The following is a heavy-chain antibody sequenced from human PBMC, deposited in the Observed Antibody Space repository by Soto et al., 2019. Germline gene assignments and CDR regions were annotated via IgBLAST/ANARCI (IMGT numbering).Heavy chain of an antibody. CDR3: ARHRDTYGSGDFDY. J-gene: IGHJ4*01. CDR2: IHYDGNT. V-gene: IGHV4-59*08. CDR1: SGSISGYS. D-gene: IGHD3-10*01. Sequence: PSETLSLTCTVSSGSISGYSWSLIRQPPGKGLEWIGYIHYDGNTNYNPSLKSRVTISVDTSKNQFSLKLSSVTATDTAVYYCARHRDTYGSGDFDYWGHGTLVTVSS.